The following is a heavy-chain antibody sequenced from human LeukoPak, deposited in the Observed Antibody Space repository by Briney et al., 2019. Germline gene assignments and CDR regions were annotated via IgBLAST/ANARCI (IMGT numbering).Heavy chain of an antibody. CDR1: GYTITSYY. CDR2: INPSGGST. J-gene: IGHJ2*01. Sequence: ASVKVSCKASGYTITSYYMHWVRQAPAQELEWMVIINPSGGSTSYAQKFQDRVTMTRDTSTSTVYMELSSLRSEDTAVYYCARKNWGNWYFDLWGRGTLVTVSS. D-gene: IGHD7-27*01. CDR3: ARKNWGNWYFDL. V-gene: IGHV1-46*01.